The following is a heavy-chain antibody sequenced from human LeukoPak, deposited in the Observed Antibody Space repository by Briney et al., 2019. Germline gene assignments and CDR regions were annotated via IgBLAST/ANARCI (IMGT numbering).Heavy chain of an antibody. CDR1: GGTFSSYA. V-gene: IGHV1-69*13. D-gene: IGHD3-22*01. J-gene: IGHJ4*02. Sequence: ASVKVSCKASGGTFSSYAISWVRQAPGQGLEWMGGIIPIFGTANYAQKFQGRVTITADESTSTAYMELSSLRSEDTAVYYCAMADSSGYYLVIDYWGQGTLVTISS. CDR2: IIPIFGTA. CDR3: AMADSSGYYLVIDY.